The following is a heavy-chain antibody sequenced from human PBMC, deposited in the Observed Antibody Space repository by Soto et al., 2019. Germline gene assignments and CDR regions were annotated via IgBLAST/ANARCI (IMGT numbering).Heavy chain of an antibody. D-gene: IGHD3-22*01. CDR3: ARDAFYYDGPSGVYYFDY. CDR1: GGTFNNYA. Sequence: QVQLVQSGAEVKKPGSSVKVSCKASGGTFNNYAISWLRQAPGQGLEWMGGIIPIFGTANYAQKFQGRVTITAEEFTTTAYMELSSLRSEDTAVYYCARDAFYYDGPSGVYYFDYWGQGTLVTVSS. V-gene: IGHV1-69*12. J-gene: IGHJ4*02. CDR2: IIPIFGTA.